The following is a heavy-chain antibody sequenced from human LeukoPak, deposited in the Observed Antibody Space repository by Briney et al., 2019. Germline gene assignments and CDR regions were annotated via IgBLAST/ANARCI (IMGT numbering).Heavy chain of an antibody. Sequence: PGGSLRLSCAASEFTFSSYAMSWVRQAPGKGLEWVSSIIDSGSTSFYADSVRGRFTISRDNSKNTLFLQMNSLRAEDTALYYCAKRGRYYFDYWGQGTLVTVSS. CDR2: IIDSGSTS. CDR1: EFTFSSYA. J-gene: IGHJ4*02. CDR3: AKRGRYYFDY. V-gene: IGHV3-23*01. D-gene: IGHD3-10*01.